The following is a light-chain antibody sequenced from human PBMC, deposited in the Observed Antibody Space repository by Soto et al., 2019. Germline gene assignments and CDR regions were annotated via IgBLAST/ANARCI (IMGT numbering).Light chain of an antibody. J-gene: IGLJ3*02. Sequence: QSALTQPRSVSGSPGQSVTISCTGTSSDVGGYNYVSWYQQHPGKAPKLMIYDVSKRPSGVPDRFSGSKSGDTASLTISGLQAEDEADYFWCSYAGNHLNWVFGGGTKLTVL. CDR1: SSDVGGYNY. CDR2: DVS. V-gene: IGLV2-11*01. CDR3: CSYAGNHLNWV.